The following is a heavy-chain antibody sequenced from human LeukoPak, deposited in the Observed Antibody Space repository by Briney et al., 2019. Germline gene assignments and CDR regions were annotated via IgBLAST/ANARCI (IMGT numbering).Heavy chain of an antibody. CDR3: ARDKQWLEYPDY. CDR1: GFTFSSYA. CDR2: ISYDGSNK. V-gene: IGHV3-30*04. J-gene: IGHJ4*02. D-gene: IGHD6-19*01. Sequence: PGRSLRLSCAASGFTFSSYAMHWVRQAPGKGLEWMAVISYDGSNKYYADSVKGRFTISRDNSKNTLYLQMNSLRAEDTAVYYCARDKQWLEYPDYWGQGTLVTVSS.